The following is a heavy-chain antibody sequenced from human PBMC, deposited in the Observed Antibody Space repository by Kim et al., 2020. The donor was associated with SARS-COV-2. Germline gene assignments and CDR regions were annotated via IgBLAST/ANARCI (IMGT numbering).Heavy chain of an antibody. Sequence: GGSLRLSCAASGFTFSSYDMHWVRQATGKGLGWVSAIGTAGDTYYPGSVKGRFTISRENAKNSLYLQMNSLRAGDTAVYYCARAPGPYSSSWHGFDYWGQGTLVTVSS. D-gene: IGHD6-13*01. CDR3: ARAPGPYSSSWHGFDY. J-gene: IGHJ4*02. CDR1: GFTFSSYD. CDR2: IGTAGDT. V-gene: IGHV3-13*01.